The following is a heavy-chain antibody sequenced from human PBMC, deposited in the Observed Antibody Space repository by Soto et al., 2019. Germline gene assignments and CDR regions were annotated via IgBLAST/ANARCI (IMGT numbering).Heavy chain of an antibody. CDR1: GFTFSSYG. D-gene: IGHD3-9*01. J-gene: IGHJ4*02. Sequence: GGSLRLSCAASGFTFSSYGMHWVRQAPGKGLEWVAVISYDGSNKYYADSVKGRFTISRDNSKNTLYLQMNSLRAEDTAVYYCAKDAYFEGQLANYFDYWGQGTLVTVSS. CDR3: AKDAYFEGQLANYFDY. V-gene: IGHV3-30*18. CDR2: ISYDGSNK.